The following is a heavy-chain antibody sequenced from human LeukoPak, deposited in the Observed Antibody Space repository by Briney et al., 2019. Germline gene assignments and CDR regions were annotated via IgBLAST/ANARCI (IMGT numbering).Heavy chain of an antibody. CDR1: GYSISSGYY. CDR3: ARGHSSGAFDI. J-gene: IGHJ3*02. D-gene: IGHD3-22*01. CDR2: IYHSGST. V-gene: IGHV4-38-2*02. Sequence: SSETLSLTCTVSGYSISSGYYWGWIRQPPGKGLEWIGSIYHSGSTYYNPSLKSRVTISVDTSKNQFSLKLSSVTAADTAVYYCARGHSSGAFDIWGQGTMVTVSS.